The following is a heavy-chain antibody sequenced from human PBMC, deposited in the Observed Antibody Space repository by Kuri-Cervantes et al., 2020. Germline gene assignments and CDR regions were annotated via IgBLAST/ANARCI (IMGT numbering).Heavy chain of an antibody. CDR3: AKELRYSSSSYFDY. Sequence: SVNHSWKASGGTFSSYAISWVRQAPGQGLEWMGGIIPIFGTASYAQKFQGRVTITADKSTSTAYMELSSLRAEDTAVYYCAKELRYSSSSYFDYWGQGTLVTVSS. J-gene: IGHJ4*02. V-gene: IGHV1-69*06. D-gene: IGHD6-6*01. CDR2: IIPIFGTA. CDR1: GGTFSSYA.